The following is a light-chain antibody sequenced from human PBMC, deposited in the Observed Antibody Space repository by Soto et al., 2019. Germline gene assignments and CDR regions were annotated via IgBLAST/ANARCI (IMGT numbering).Light chain of an antibody. V-gene: IGLV7-43*01. CDR2: SIN. Sequence: QAVVTQEPSLTVSPGGTVTLTCASSTGAVTKGFSPNWLQQRPGQPPRALIYSINKTHSWTPARFSGSLLGGKAALTLSGVQPEDEAVYYCLLWYGGAYVFGTGTKGTVL. CDR3: LLWYGGAYV. CDR1: TGAVTKGFS. J-gene: IGLJ1*01.